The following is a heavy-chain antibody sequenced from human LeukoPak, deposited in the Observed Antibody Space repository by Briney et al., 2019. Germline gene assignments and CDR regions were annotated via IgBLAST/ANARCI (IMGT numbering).Heavy chain of an antibody. CDR3: ASLTLWGPRTGMDV. CDR2: IYYSGST. J-gene: IGHJ6*02. D-gene: IGHD3-16*01. CDR1: GGSISSYY. V-gene: IGHV4-59*08. Sequence: SETLSLTCTVSGGSISSYYWSWIRQPPGKGLEWIGYIYYSGSTNYNPSLKSRVTISVDASKNQFSLKLSSVTAADTAVYYCASLTLWGPRTGMDVWGQGTTVTVSS.